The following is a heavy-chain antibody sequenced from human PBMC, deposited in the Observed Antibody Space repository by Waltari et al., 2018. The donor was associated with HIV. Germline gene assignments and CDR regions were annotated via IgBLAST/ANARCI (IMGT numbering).Heavy chain of an antibody. CDR2: IYTSGST. CDR3: ARVRGSPGDFDY. Sequence: QVQLQESGPGLVKPSQTLSLTCTVPGGSISSGSSSRTWIRQPAGKVLKWIGRIYTSGSTNYNPSLKSRVTISVDTSKNQFSLKLSSVTAADTAVYYCARVRGSPGDFDYWGQGTLVTVSS. CDR1: GGSISSGSSS. D-gene: IGHD3-16*01. J-gene: IGHJ4*02. V-gene: IGHV4-61*02.